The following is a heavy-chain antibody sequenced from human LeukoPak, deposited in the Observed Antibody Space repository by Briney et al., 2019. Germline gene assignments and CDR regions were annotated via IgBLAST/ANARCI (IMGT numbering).Heavy chain of an antibody. CDR3: AKDSAAGLSYYYNLDV. J-gene: IGHJ6*03. CDR2: IRHDGSTN. Sequence: TGGSLRLSCAASGFTFSSYGMHWVRQAPAKGLEWVAFIRHDGSTNFYADSVKGRFTFSRDNSKNTLYLQMNSLRPEDTAVYYCAKDSAAGLSYYYNLDVWGKGTVVIVSS. D-gene: IGHD6-13*01. CDR1: GFTFSSYG. V-gene: IGHV3-30*02.